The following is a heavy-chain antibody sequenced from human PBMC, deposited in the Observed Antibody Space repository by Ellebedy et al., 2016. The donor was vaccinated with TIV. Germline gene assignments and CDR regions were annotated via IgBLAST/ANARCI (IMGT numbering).Heavy chain of an antibody. Sequence: GESLKISCAASKFTFSNYGMHWVRQPPGKGLEWVAVISYDGSNEYYADSVKGRFSISRDNAKNSLYLQMNSLRAEDTAVYYCARKVPAPTTVPPNWYFDLWGRGTLVTVSS. V-gene: IGHV3-30*03. CDR3: ARKVPAPTTVPPNWYFDL. CDR2: ISYDGSNE. J-gene: IGHJ2*01. CDR1: KFTFSNYG. D-gene: IGHD4-17*01.